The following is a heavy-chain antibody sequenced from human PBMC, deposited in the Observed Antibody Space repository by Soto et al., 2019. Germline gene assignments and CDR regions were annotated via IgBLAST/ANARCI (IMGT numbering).Heavy chain of an antibody. V-gene: IGHV3-9*01. CDR3: AKGPSLATIFGVVTQIYYFDY. D-gene: IGHD3-3*01. CDR2: ISWNSGSI. CDR1: GFTFDDYA. Sequence: EVQLVESGGGLVQPGRSLRLSCAASGFTFDDYAMHWVRQAPGKGLEWVSGISWNSGSIGYADSVKGRFTISRDNAKNSLYLQMNSLRAEDTALYYCAKGPSLATIFGVVTQIYYFDYWGQGTLVTVSS. J-gene: IGHJ4*02.